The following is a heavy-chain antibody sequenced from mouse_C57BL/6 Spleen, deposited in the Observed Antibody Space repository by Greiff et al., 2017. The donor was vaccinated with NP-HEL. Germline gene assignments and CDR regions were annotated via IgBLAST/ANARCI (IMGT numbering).Heavy chain of an antibody. V-gene: IGHV5-4*01. D-gene: IGHD4-1*01. CDR1: GFTFSSYA. Sequence: EVKLVESGGGLVKPGGSLKLSCAASGFTFSSYAMSWVRQTPEKRLEWVATISDGGSYTYYPDNVKGRFTISRDNAKNNLYLQMSHLKSEDTAMYYCAREGLGLYFDYWGQGTTLTVSS. J-gene: IGHJ2*01. CDR2: ISDGGSYT. CDR3: AREGLGLYFDY.